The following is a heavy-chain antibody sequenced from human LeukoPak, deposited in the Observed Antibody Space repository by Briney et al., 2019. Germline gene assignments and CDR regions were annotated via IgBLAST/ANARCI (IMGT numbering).Heavy chain of an antibody. D-gene: IGHD2-2*02. J-gene: IGHJ4*02. V-gene: IGHV3-23*01. CDR2: ISGSGGST. Sequence: GESLRLSCAASGLTFSSYAMSWVRQAPGKGLEWVSAISGSGGSTYYADSVKGRFTISRDNSKNTLYLQMNSLRAEDTAVYYCAKGEYQLLYGDYWGQGTLVTVSS. CDR3: AKGEYQLLYGDY. CDR1: GLTFSSYA.